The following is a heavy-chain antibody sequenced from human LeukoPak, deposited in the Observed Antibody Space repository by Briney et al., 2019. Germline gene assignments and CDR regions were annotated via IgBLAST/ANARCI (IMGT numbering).Heavy chain of an antibody. CDR1: GYTFTGYY. D-gene: IGHD6-6*01. J-gene: IGHJ5*02. CDR2: INPNSGGT. V-gene: IGHV1-2*02. CDR3: ARGRRSSSPANWFDP. Sequence: GASVKVSCKASGYTFTGYYMHWVRQAPGQGLEWMGWINPNSGGTNYAQKFQGRVTMTRDTSISTAYMGLSRLRSDDTAVYYCARGRRSSSPANWFDPWGQGTLVTVSS.